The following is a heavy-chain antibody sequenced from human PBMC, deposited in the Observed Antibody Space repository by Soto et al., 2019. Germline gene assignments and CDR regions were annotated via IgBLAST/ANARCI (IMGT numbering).Heavy chain of an antibody. V-gene: IGHV3-23*01. CDR1: GFTFSNYA. D-gene: IGHD6-13*01. CDR2: ITGSGGST. J-gene: IGHJ4*02. CDR3: AYPSRGPFDY. Sequence: GGSLRLSCAASGFTFSNYAVSWVRQAPGKGLEWVSVITGSGGSTYYADSVKGRFTISRDNSKNTLYLQMNSLRAEDTAVYYCAYPSRGPFDYWGQGTLVTVSS.